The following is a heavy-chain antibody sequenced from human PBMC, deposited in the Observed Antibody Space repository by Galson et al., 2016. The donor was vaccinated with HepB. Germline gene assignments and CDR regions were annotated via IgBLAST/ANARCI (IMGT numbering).Heavy chain of an antibody. D-gene: IGHD3-10*01. CDR3: AREGHYQFYGVDV. CDR1: GGSISSYY. CDR2: IYLSGIT. J-gene: IGHJ6*02. Sequence: SETLSLTCTVSGGSISSYYWNWIRQTPGKGLEWIGYIYLSGITNYNPSLKSRVTISVDTSKNQLSLKLSSVTAADTAVYYCAREGHYQFYGVDVWGQGTTVTVSS. V-gene: IGHV4-59*01.